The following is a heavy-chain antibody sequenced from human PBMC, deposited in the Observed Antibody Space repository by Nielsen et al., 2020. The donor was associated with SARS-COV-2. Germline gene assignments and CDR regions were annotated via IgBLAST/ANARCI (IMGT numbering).Heavy chain of an antibody. V-gene: IGHV4-39*01. D-gene: IGHD3-22*01. CDR2: ISYSGCT. Sequence: SETLSLTCTVSGGSISSSTYYWGWIRQPPGKGLEWVGTISYSGCTYYNPSLKSRVTISGDMSKNQFSLNVSSVTAADKAVYYCASRGYYYDSSGYLPWGQGTLVTVSS. CDR3: ASRGYYYDSSGYLP. J-gene: IGHJ5*02. CDR1: GGSISSSTYY.